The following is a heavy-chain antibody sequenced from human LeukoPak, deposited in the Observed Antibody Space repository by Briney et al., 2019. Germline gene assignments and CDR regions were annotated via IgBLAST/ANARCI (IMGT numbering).Heavy chain of an antibody. CDR2: ITGSGGST. J-gene: IGHJ4*02. V-gene: IGHV3-23*01. Sequence: GGSLRLSCAASGFTFRSYAMTWVRQALGKGLEWVSVITGSGGSTYYADSVKGRFTISRDNSKDTLYLQMNMRADDTAVYYCAKSVSGNIAAGLDYWGQGTLVTVSS. CDR3: AKSVSGNIAAGLDY. D-gene: IGHD6-13*01. CDR1: GFTFRSYA.